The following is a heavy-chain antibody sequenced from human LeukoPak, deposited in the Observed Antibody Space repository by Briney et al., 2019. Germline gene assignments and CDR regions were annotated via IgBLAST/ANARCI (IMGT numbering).Heavy chain of an antibody. V-gene: IGHV4-34*01. CDR2: INHSGST. Sequence: SETLSLTCAVYGGSFSGYYWSWIRQPPGKGLEWIGEINHSGSTNYNPSLKSRVTISVDTSKNQFSLKLSSVTAADTAVYYCAREVRGSGPGDYYGMDVWGQGTTVTVSS. CDR1: GGSFSGYY. J-gene: IGHJ6*02. D-gene: IGHD3-10*01. CDR3: AREVRGSGPGDYYGMDV.